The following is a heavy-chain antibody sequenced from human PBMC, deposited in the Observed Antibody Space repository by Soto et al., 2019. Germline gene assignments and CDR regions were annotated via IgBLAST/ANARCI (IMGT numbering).Heavy chain of an antibody. Sequence: PGGSLGLSCAASGFTFSSYGMHWVRQAPGKGLEWVAVISYNGSNKYYADSVKGRFTISRDNSKNTLYLQMNSLRAEDTAVYYCAKGARRYFVWLAHNAEYIQHWGQGTLVTVSS. D-gene: IGHD3-9*01. V-gene: IGHV3-30*18. J-gene: IGHJ1*01. CDR1: GFTFSSYG. CDR3: AKGARRYFVWLAHNAEYIQH. CDR2: ISYNGSNK.